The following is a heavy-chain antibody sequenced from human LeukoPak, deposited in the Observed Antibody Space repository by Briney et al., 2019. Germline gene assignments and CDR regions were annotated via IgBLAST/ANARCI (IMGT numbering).Heavy chain of an antibody. CDR1: GGTFSSYA. CDR2: IIPIFGTA. Sequence: SVKVSCKASGGTFSSYAISWVRQAPGQGLEWMGGIIPIFGTANYAQKFQGRVTITADKSTSTAYMELSSLRSEDTAVYYCARGKRVRGVTFYYYYYYMDVWGKGTTVTVS. D-gene: IGHD3-10*01. CDR3: ARGKRVRGVTFYYYYYYMDV. V-gene: IGHV1-69*06. J-gene: IGHJ6*03.